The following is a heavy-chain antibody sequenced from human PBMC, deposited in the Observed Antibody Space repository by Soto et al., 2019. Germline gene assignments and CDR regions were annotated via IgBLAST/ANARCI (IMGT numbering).Heavy chain of an antibody. CDR2: ISTTGGST. CDR1: GFTFNAYS. D-gene: IGHD1-1*01. J-gene: IGHJ4*02. CDR3: ARPDGATYNFRY. Sequence: DVQLLESGGSLVQPGGSLRLSCAASGFTFNAYSLSWVRQAPGKGLQWVSAISTTGGSTYYEDSVKGRFTISRDNSQNTLSLQMNSLRAEDTAVYYCARPDGATYNFRYWGQGTLVTVSS. V-gene: IGHV3-23*01.